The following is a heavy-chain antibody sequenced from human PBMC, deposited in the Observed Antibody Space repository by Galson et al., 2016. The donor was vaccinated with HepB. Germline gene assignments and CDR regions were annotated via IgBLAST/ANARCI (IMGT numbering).Heavy chain of an antibody. CDR2: VYYSGST. V-gene: IGHV4-39*07. D-gene: IGHD3-22*01. CDR3: VRDTPYERVDY. CDR1: GDSVRSSLYY. Sequence: SETLSLTCAVSGDSVRSSLYYWGWIRQPPGKRPEWIGSVYYSGSTYYNPSFQNRVTLSIDTSRNQFSLQLRSVTAADTAVYFCVRDTPYERVDYWGLGARVTVSP. J-gene: IGHJ4*02.